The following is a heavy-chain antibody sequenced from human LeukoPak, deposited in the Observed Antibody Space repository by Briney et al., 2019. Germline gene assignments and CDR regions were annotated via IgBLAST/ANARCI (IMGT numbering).Heavy chain of an antibody. CDR1: GFTFSSYG. J-gene: IGHJ3*02. D-gene: IGHD3-10*01. Sequence: GGSLRLSCAASGFTFSSYGMHWVRQAPGKGLEWVAVISYDGSNKYYADSVKGRFTISRDNSKNTLYLQMNSLRAEDTAGYYCAKGDGYYGSGSSNDAFDIWGQGTMVTVSS. V-gene: IGHV3-30*18. CDR2: ISYDGSNK. CDR3: AKGDGYYGSGSSNDAFDI.